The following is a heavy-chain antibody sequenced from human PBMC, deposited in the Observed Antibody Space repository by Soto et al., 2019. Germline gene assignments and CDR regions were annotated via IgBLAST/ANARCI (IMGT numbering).Heavy chain of an antibody. CDR3: ARTYYSMDV. CDR1: GGSFSDFH. Sequence: QVQLQQWGAGLLKHSETLSLTCAVYGGSFSDFHWSWIRQPPGKGLEWIGEIHHSGNTNYNPSLRSRVTMSVDTSQNQFSLKMTSVTAADTAVYYCARTYYSMDVWDKGTTVTVSS. CDR2: IHHSGNT. J-gene: IGHJ6*03. V-gene: IGHV4-34*01.